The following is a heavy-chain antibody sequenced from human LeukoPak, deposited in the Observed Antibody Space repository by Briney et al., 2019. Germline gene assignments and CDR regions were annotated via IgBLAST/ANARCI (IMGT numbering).Heavy chain of an antibody. CDR2: IKQDGSER. CDR3: AKAPTASSGSYYLVDY. J-gene: IGHJ4*02. Sequence: GGSLRLSCAASGFTFSSYSMNWVRQSPGRGLEWVANIKQDGSERYYVDSVKGRFTISRDNAKNSLYLQMNSLRAEDTALYYCAKAPTASSGSYYLVDYWGQGTLVTVSS. CDR1: GFTFSSYS. V-gene: IGHV3-7*03. D-gene: IGHD1-26*01.